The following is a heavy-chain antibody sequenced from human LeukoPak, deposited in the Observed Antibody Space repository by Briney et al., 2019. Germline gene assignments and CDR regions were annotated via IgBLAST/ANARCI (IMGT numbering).Heavy chain of an antibody. CDR2: LSYSGRP. CDR1: GGAISRDY. V-gene: IGHV4-59*01. Sequence: SETLSLTCTVSGGAISRDYWSWIRQPPGKGLEWIGYLSYSGRPTYPPSLTSLLTISVDTSKTHFSLTLSSVPAADTAVYYCARGGRAPDYWGQGTLVTVSS. CDR3: ARGGRAPDY. J-gene: IGHJ4*02.